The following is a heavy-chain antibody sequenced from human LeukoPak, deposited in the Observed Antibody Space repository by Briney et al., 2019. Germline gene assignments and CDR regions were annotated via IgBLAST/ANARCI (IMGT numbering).Heavy chain of an antibody. D-gene: IGHD5-18*01. Sequence: GGSLRLSCAASGFTFSSYSMNWVRQAPGKGLEWVSSISSSSSYIYYADSVKGRFTISRDNAKNSLYLQMNSLRAEDTAVYYCARDSYSYGSNFDYWGQGTLVTVSS. CDR2: ISSSSSYI. CDR3: ARDSYSYGSNFDY. J-gene: IGHJ4*02. CDR1: GFTFSSYS. V-gene: IGHV3-21*01.